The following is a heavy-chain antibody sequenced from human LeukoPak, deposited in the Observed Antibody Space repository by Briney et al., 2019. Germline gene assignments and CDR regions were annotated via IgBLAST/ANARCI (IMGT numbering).Heavy chain of an antibody. CDR2: IASDGSST. Sequence: GGSLRLSCAASGFTFSSYWMNWVRQAPGKGLVWVSRIASDGSSTTYADSVKGRFTISRDNAKNSLYLQMNSLRAEDAAIYYCTRVGYIDEGIDYWGQGTLVTVSS. V-gene: IGHV3-74*01. D-gene: IGHD5-24*01. CDR3: TRVGYIDEGIDY. J-gene: IGHJ4*02. CDR1: GFTFSSYW.